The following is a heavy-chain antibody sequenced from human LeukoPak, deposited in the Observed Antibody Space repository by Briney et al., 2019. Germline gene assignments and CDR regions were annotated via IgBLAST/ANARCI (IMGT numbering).Heavy chain of an antibody. J-gene: IGHJ3*01. V-gene: IGHV3-74*01. Sequence: PGGSLRLSCAASGFTLSSYWMYWVRQAPGKGLVWVSRINNDGTTINYADSVKGRFTISRDNAENSLFLQMHSLRAEDTAVYYCARLGPRSSYARRGAFDVWGQGTMVTVSS. CDR3: ARLGPRSSYARRGAFDV. CDR2: INNDGTTI. CDR1: GFTLSSYW. D-gene: IGHD5-18*01.